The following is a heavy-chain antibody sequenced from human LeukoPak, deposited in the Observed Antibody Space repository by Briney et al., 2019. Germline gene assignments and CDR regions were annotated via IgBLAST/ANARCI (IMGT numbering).Heavy chain of an antibody. J-gene: IGHJ6*03. Sequence: GESLKISCKGSGYSFTSYWIAWVRQMPGKGLEWMGIIYPGDSDTRYSPSFEGQVTISADKSITTAYLQWTSVKASDTAMYYCARQGWSSTAYHHIDVWGKGTTVTVSS. V-gene: IGHV5-51*01. CDR2: IYPGDSDT. CDR1: GYSFTSYW. CDR3: ARQGWSSTAYHHIDV. D-gene: IGHD2-2*01.